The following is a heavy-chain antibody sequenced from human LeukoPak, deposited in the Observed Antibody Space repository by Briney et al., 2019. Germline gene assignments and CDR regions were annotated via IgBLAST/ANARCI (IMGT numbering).Heavy chain of an antibody. CDR1: GYTFTSYG. J-gene: IGHJ6*03. Sequence: ASVKVSCKASGYTFTSYGISWVRQAPGQGLEWMGWISAYNGNTNYAQKLQGRVTMTTDTSTSTAYMELRSLRSDDTAVYYCARLLGYCSGGSCHYYYYYYMDVWGQGTLVTVSS. V-gene: IGHV1-18*01. D-gene: IGHD2-15*01. CDR2: ISAYNGNT. CDR3: ARLLGYCSGGSCHYYYYYYMDV.